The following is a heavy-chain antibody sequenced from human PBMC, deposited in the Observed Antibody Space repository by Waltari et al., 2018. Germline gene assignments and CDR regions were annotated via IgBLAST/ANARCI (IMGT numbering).Heavy chain of an antibody. D-gene: IGHD5-18*01. J-gene: IGHJ4*02. V-gene: IGHV3-21*01. Sequence: EVQLVESGGGLVKPGGSLRLSCAASGFTFSSYSMNWVRQAPGKGLEWVSSISSSSSYIYYEDSVKGRFTISRDNAKNSLYLQMNSLRAEDTAVYYCARTRGYSYGLSDYWGQGTLVTVSS. CDR1: GFTFSSYS. CDR2: ISSSSSYI. CDR3: ARTRGYSYGLSDY.